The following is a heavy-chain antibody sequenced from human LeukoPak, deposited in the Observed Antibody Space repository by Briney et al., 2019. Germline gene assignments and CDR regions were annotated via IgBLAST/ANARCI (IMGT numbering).Heavy chain of an antibody. CDR2: IGTAGDT. J-gene: IGHJ5*02. D-gene: IGHD2-15*01. CDR3: ARARCSGGSCYWFDP. CDR1: GFTFSSYD. Sequence: GGSLRLSCAASGFTFSSYDMHWVRQATGKGREWVSAIGTAGDTYYPGSVKGRFTISRENATNSLYLQMNSLRAGATAVYYCARARCSGGSCYWFDPWGQGTLVTVSS. V-gene: IGHV3-13*01.